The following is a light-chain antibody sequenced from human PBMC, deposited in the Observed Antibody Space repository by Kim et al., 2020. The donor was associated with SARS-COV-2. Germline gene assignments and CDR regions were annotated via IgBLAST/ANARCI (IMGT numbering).Light chain of an antibody. J-gene: IGKJ4*01. Sequence: EIVLTQSPATLSLSPGERATLSCRASQSVSSYLAWYQQKPGQAPRLLIYDASNRATGIPARFSGSGSGTDFTLTISSLEPEDFAVYYLQQRSNSAPLTFGGGTKVDIK. CDR2: DAS. CDR3: QQRSNSAPLT. CDR1: QSVSSY. V-gene: IGKV3-11*01.